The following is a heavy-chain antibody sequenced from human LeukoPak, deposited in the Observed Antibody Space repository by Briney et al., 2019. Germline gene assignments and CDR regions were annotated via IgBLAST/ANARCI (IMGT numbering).Heavy chain of an antibody. CDR2: ISSSSSTI. V-gene: IGHV3-48*04. CDR1: GFTFSSYS. Sequence: GGSLRLSCAASGFTFSSYSMNWVRQAPGKGLEWVSYISSSSSTIYYADSVKGRFTISRDNARNSLYLQMNSLRAEDTAVYYCARNRRGYDFWSGYLIDYWGQGTLVTVSP. D-gene: IGHD3-3*01. CDR3: ARNRRGYDFWSGYLIDY. J-gene: IGHJ4*02.